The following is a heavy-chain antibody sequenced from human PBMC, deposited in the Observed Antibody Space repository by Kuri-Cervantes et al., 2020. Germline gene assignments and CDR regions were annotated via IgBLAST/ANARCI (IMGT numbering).Heavy chain of an antibody. D-gene: IGHD6-19*01. CDR2: IYESGSN. Sequence: SETLSLTCTVSGSSISSGYYWGWIRPTPEKGLEWIGSIYESGSNYYTPSLESRVTLSVDTSKNQISLKLSSVTAADTAVYYCAKVSGMAVVKYFFDDWGQGTLVTVSS. V-gene: IGHV4-38-2*02. CDR1: GSSISSGYY. J-gene: IGHJ4*02. CDR3: AKVSGMAVVKYFFDD.